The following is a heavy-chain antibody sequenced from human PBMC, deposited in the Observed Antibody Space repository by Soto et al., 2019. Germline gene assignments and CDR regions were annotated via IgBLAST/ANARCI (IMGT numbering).Heavy chain of an antibody. D-gene: IGHD5-12*01. Sequence: PSETLSLTCTVSGGSISSSSYYWGWIRQPPGKGLEWIGGIYYSGSTYYNPSLKSRVTISVDTSKNQFSLKLSSVTAADTAVYYCARGPRWLQSLPSGYFDYWGQGALVTVSS. V-gene: IGHV4-39*01. J-gene: IGHJ4*02. CDR2: IYYSGST. CDR3: ARGPRWLQSLPSGYFDY. CDR1: GGSISSSSYY.